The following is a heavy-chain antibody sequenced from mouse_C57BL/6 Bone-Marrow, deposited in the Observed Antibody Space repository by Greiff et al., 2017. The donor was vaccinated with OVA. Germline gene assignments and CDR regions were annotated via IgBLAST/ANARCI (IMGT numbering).Heavy chain of an antibody. CDR2: IYPGGGYT. Sequence: VQLQESGAELVRPGTSVKMSCKASGYTFTNYWIGWAKQRPGHGLERIGDIYPGGGYTNYNEKFKGKATLTADKSSSTAYMQFSSLTSEDSAIYYCAREGTWYFDVWGTGTTVTVSS. CDR1: GYTFTNYW. V-gene: IGHV1-63*01. J-gene: IGHJ1*03. CDR3: AREGTWYFDV. D-gene: IGHD3-3*01.